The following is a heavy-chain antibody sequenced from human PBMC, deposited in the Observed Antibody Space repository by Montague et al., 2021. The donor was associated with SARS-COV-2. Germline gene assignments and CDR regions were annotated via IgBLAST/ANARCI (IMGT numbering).Heavy chain of an antibody. CDR1: AGSISSSSYY. CDR3: ARRVTGTTVHYYYYGMDV. J-gene: IGHJ6*02. CDR2: IYYSGST. V-gene: IGHV4-39*01. Sequence: SETLSLTSTVSAGSISSSSYYWGWIREPPGKGLEWIGSIYYSGSTYYNPSLKSRVTISVDTSKNQFSLTLSSVTAADTAVYYCARRVTGTTVHYYYYGMDVWGQGTTVTVSS. D-gene: IGHD1-20*01.